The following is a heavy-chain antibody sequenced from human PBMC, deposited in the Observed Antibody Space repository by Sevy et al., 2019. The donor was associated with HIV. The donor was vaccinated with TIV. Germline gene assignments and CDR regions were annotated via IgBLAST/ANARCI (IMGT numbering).Heavy chain of an antibody. Sequence: GSLRLSCAASGFTFSSYVMHWVRQAPGKGLEWVALIWYDGTIKYYADSVKGRFTISRDNSKDTLFLQMNNLTPEDTAVYYCARGGGYCGGDCYSIDYWGQGALVTVSS. CDR3: ARGGGYCGGDCYSIDY. D-gene: IGHD2-21*02. J-gene: IGHJ4*02. CDR2: IWYDGTIK. V-gene: IGHV3-33*08. CDR1: GFTFSSYV.